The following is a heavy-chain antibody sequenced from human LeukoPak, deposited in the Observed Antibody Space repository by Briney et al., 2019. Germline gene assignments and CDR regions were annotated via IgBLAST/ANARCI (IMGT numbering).Heavy chain of an antibody. CDR3: ASIGYCSGGSCFDAFDI. V-gene: IGHV4-34*01. J-gene: IGHJ3*02. CDR1: GGSISNYY. Sequence: SETLSLTCTVSGGSISNYYWSWIRQPPGKGLEWIGEINHSGSTNYNPSLKSRVTISVDTSKNQFSLKLSSVTAADTAVYYCASIGYCSGGSCFDAFDIWGQGTMVTVSS. CDR2: INHSGST. D-gene: IGHD2-15*01.